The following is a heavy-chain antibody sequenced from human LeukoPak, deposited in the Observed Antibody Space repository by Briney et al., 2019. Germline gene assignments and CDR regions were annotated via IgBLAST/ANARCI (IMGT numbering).Heavy chain of an antibody. CDR2: IYYSGST. D-gene: IGHD4-23*01. V-gene: IGHV4-31*03. CDR3: AREPISGGNSVS. CDR1: GGSISSSYYY. J-gene: IGHJ4*02. Sequence: SETLSLTCTVSGGSISSSYYYWSWIRQHPGKGLEWIGYIYYSGSTYYNPSLKSRVTISVDTSKNQFSLKLSSVTAADTAVYYCAREPISGGNSVSWGQGTLVTVSS.